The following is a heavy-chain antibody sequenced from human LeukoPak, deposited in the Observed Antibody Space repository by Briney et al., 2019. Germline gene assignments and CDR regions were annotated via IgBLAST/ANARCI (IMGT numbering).Heavy chain of an antibody. Sequence: GGSPRLSCAASGFTFSVYSMNWVRQAPGKGLEWVSYISSSSGTIYYADSVKGRVTISRDNVENSLHLQMNSLRVEDTAVYYCAREFEVPAAAPDYYYYYYIDVWGKGTTVTVSS. CDR3: AREFEVPAAAPDYYYYYYIDV. CDR2: ISSSSGTI. D-gene: IGHD2-2*01. CDR1: GFTFSVYS. J-gene: IGHJ6*03. V-gene: IGHV3-48*04.